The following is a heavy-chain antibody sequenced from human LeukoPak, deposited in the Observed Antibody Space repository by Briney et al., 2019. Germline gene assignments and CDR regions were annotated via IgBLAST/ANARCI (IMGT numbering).Heavy chain of an antibody. V-gene: IGHV4-61*02. Sequence: PSETLSLTCTVSGGSISSSSYYWGWIRQPAGKGLEWIGRIYTSGSTNYNPSLKSRVTISVDTSKNQFSLKLSSVTAADTAVYYCARDLVVVPAAIPKFYYMDVWGKGTTVTVSS. CDR1: GGSISSSSYY. J-gene: IGHJ6*03. D-gene: IGHD2-2*01. CDR3: ARDLVVVPAAIPKFYYMDV. CDR2: IYTSGST.